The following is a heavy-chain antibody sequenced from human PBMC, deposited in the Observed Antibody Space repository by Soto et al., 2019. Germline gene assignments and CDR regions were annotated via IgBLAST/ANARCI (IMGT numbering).Heavy chain of an antibody. CDR2: IYHTT. D-gene: IGHD6-19*01. Sequence: PSETLSLTCTVSGGSISDYYWSWIRQPPGKGLEWIGYIYHTTNYNPSLKSRVTISVNTSKNQFSLKVTSVTAADTAVYYCAWTSPVAGGFDYWGQGTLLTVSS. CDR3: AWTSPVAGGFDY. CDR1: GGSISDYY. J-gene: IGHJ4*02. V-gene: IGHV4-59*01.